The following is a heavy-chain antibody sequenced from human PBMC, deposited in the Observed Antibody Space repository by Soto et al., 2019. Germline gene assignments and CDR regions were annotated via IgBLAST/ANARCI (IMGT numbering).Heavy chain of an antibody. Sequence: ASVKVSCPASGYTFTDYFIHWVRQAPGQGFEWMGWINPNSRGTNYAPKFQGRVTMTRDTSNSTAYMELRGLRSDDTAVYYCARVTLKARIWLDPWGKGKLVRVYS. V-gene: IGHV1-2*02. J-gene: IGHJ5*02. CDR1: GYTFTDYF. CDR2: INPNSRGT. CDR3: ARVTLKARIWLDP.